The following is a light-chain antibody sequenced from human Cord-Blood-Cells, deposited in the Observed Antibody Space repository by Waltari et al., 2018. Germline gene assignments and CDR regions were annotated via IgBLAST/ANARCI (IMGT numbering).Light chain of an antibody. V-gene: IGKV3-20*01. J-gene: IGKJ5*01. CDR2: GAS. CDR1: QSVSSSY. Sequence: EIVLTQSPGTLSFSPGEGATLSCRASQSVSSSYLAWYQQKPGQAPRLLIYGASSRATGIPDRFSGSGSGTDFTLTISRLEPEDFAVYYCQQYGSSPPITFGQGTRLEIK. CDR3: QQYGSSPPIT.